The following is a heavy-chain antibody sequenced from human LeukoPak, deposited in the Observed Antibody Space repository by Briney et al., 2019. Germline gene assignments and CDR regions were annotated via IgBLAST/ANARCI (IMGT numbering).Heavy chain of an antibody. D-gene: IGHD3-10*01. Sequence: ASVKISCKASGYTFTDYYMHWVREAPGQGLEWMGWINPNSGDTYYAQKFQGRVTMTRDTSISTAYMELSRLRSDDTAFYYCARPTLQTLGAWGQGTLVTVSS. CDR2: INPNSGDT. V-gene: IGHV1-2*02. CDR1: GYTFTDYY. J-gene: IGHJ5*02. CDR3: ARPTLQTLGA.